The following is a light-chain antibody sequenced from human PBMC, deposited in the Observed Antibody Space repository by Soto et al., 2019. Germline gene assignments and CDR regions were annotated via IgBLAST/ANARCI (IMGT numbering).Light chain of an antibody. V-gene: IGKV1-6*01. J-gene: IGKJ4*01. Sequence: AIQMTQSPSSLSASVGERVTITCRASQGTRNDLGWYQQKPGKAPKLLIYDASSLQSGVPSRFSGSGSGTDFTLTISSLQPEDFATYYWLQDYNYFTFGGGTKVEIK. CDR1: QGTRND. CDR3: LQDYNYFT. CDR2: DAS.